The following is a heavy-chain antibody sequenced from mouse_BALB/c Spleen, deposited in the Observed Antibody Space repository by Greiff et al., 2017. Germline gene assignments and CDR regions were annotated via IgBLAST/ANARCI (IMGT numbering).Heavy chain of an antibody. CDR3: ARITTASLDY. V-gene: IGHV7-3*02. CDR1: GFTFTDYY. D-gene: IGHD1-2*01. CDR2: IRNKANGYTT. J-gene: IGHJ2*01. Sequence: EVKLMESGGGLVQPGGSLRLSCATSGFTFTDYYMSWVRQPPGKALEWLGFIRNKANGYTTEYSASVKGRFTISRDNSQSILYLQMNTLRAEDSATYYCARITTASLDYWGQGTTLTVSS.